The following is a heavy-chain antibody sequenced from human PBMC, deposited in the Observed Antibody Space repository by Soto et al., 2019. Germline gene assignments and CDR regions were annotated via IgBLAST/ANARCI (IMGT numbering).Heavy chain of an antibody. D-gene: IGHD3-3*01. CDR2: IYYSGST. CDR3: ARWFYDFESGYIKAGYMDV. V-gene: IGHV4-59*08. CDR1: GGFIISYY. J-gene: IGHJ6*03. Sequence: SETLSLTCTVSGGFIISYYWSWIRQPPGKGLEWIGYIYYSGSTNYNPSLKSRVTISVDTSKNQFSLKLSSVTAADTAVYYCARWFYDFESGYIKAGYMDVWGKGTTVTVSS.